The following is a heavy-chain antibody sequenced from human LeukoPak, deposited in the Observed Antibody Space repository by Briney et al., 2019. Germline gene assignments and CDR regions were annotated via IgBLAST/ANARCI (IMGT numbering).Heavy chain of an antibody. CDR1: GFSFNDFW. J-gene: IGHJ4*02. Sequence: GGSLGLSCAASGFSFNDFWMDWVRQSPGKGMEWLANINQDGTEGYYADSVKGRFTISRDNAKNSLYLQMNNLRVEDTAVYYCSGSLDYWGQGALVIVSS. D-gene: IGHD1-26*01. CDR3: SGSLDY. CDR2: INQDGTEG. V-gene: IGHV3-7*01.